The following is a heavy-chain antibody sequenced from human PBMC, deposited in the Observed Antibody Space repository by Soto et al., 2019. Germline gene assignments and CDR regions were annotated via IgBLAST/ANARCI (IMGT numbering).Heavy chain of an antibody. CDR2: ISWDSGTI. CDR3: VQGRYPTMATPLDH. CDR1: GFSFASYT. J-gene: IGHJ5*02. Sequence: GGSLRLSCAASGFSFASYTMSWVRQAPGKGLEWVSGISWDSGTIGYADSVKGRFTISRDDAKNSLYLQMNSLRREDTALYYCVQGRYPTMATPLDHWGQGTLVTVSS. V-gene: IGHV3-9*01. D-gene: IGHD1-1*01.